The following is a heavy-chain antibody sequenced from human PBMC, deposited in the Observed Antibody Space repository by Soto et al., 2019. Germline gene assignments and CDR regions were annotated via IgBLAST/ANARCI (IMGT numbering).Heavy chain of an antibody. Sequence: QLQLQESGPGLVKPSETLSLTCTVSGGSISSGPYSWGWIRQPPGEGLEWIGTFHYSENTYYNPSLESRVTISVDTSKNQSSLKVTSVTVADTAIYYCARLGGYCSTTSCYGFYGIDVWGQGTTVIVSS. CDR2: FHYSENT. J-gene: IGHJ6*02. D-gene: IGHD2-2*01. CDR1: GGSISSGPYS. V-gene: IGHV4-39*01. CDR3: ARLGGYCSTTSCYGFYGIDV.